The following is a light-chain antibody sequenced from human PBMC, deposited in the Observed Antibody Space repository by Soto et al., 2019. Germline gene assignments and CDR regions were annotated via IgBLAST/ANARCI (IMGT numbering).Light chain of an antibody. J-gene: IGKJ5*01. CDR2: EVS. CDR3: MQSTQLPPT. Sequence: DVVMTQTALSLSFAPGQPSSVSCKSSQMLLHITGETFLFWYLQKPGQSPQLLIYEVSTRVSGVPDRFSGSGSGTDFTLEISRVETDDVGIYYCMQSTQLPPTFGQGTRLEIK. V-gene: IGKV2D-29*02. CDR1: QMLLHITGETF.